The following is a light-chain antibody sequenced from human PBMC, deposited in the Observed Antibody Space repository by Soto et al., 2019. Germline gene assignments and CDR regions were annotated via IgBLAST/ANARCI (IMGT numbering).Light chain of an antibody. CDR1: QGIKNN. Sequence: DIQMTQSPSSLSASVGDRVTITCRASQGIKNNLGWFHQKPGKAPKRLIFAASTLQSGVPSRFSGSGSGTEFTLTITSLQPEDFATYYCLQYYDYPWTFGQGTKVEI. CDR3: LQYYDYPWT. CDR2: AAS. J-gene: IGKJ1*01. V-gene: IGKV1-17*01.